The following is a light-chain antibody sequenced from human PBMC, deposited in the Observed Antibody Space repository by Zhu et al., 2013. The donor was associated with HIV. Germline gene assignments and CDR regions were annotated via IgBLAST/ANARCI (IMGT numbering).Light chain of an antibody. CDR3: QQYYDWPSLT. CDR1: QSISSN. Sequence: EIVMTQSPATLSLSPGERAILSCRASQSISSNLAWFQQKPGQAPRLLFYGSSTRTTGIPARFSGSGSGTQFTLTITSLQSEDFAVYYCQQYYDWPSLTFGGGTKVEIK. V-gene: IGKV3-15*01. J-gene: IGKJ4*01. CDR2: GSS.